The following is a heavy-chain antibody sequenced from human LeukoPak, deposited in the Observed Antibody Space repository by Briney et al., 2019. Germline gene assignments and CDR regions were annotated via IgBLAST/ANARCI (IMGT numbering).Heavy chain of an antibody. Sequence: ASVKVSCKASGYTFTGYYMHWVRQAPGQGLEWMGWINPNSGGTNYAQKFQGRVTMTRDTSISTAYMELSRLRSDDTAVYYCARGRDYYYGSSGYYYGEYFQHWGQGTLVSVSS. CDR2: INPNSGGT. CDR3: ARGRDYYYGSSGYYYGEYFQH. CDR1: GYTFTGYY. V-gene: IGHV1-2*02. J-gene: IGHJ1*01. D-gene: IGHD3-22*01.